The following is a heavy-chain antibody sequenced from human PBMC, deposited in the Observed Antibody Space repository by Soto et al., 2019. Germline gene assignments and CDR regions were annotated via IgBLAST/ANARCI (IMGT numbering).Heavy chain of an antibody. CDR1: GGTFSSYT. D-gene: IGHD4-17*01. J-gene: IGHJ6*02. V-gene: IGHV1-69*02. CDR2: IIPILGIA. CDR3: ARPLLYDYGCYYYGMDV. Sequence: QVQLVQSGAEVKKPGSSVKVSCKASGGTFSSYTISWVRQAPGQGLEWMGRIIPILGIANYAQKFQGRVTITADKSTSTVYMELSRLRSEDTAVYYCARPLLYDYGCYYYGMDVWGQGTTVTVSS.